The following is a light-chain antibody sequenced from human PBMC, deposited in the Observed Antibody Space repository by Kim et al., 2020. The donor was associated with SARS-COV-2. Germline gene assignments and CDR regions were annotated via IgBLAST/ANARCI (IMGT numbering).Light chain of an antibody. V-gene: IGLV2-14*04. CDR3: SSYTSSSTYV. J-gene: IGLJ1*01. CDR2: DVS. CDR1: SSDVGGYNY. Sequence: GQSFTLSCTGTSSDVGGYNYVSWYQQHPGKAPKLMIYDVSKRPSGVSNRFSGAKSGNTASLTISGLQAEDEADYYCSSYTSSSTYVFGTGTKVTVL.